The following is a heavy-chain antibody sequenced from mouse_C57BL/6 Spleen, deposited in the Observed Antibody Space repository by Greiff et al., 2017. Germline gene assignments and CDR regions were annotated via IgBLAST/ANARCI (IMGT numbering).Heavy chain of an antibody. Sequence: QVQLQQPGAELVKPGASVTLSCKASGYTFTSYWMHWVKQRPGQGLEWIGMIHPNSGSTNYNEKFKSKATLTVDKSSSTAYMQLSSLTSEDSAVYYCAREGVYYDYDWGKGTLVTVSA. J-gene: IGHJ3*01. CDR1: GYTFTSYW. D-gene: IGHD2-4*01. V-gene: IGHV1-64*01. CDR2: IHPNSGST. CDR3: AREGVYYDYD.